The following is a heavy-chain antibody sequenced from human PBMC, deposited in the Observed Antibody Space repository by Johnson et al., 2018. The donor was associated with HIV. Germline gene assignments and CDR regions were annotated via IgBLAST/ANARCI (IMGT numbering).Heavy chain of an antibody. D-gene: IGHD3-22*01. Sequence: QVQLVESGGGVVQPGTSLRLSCAASGLTFGSFTMHWVRQAPGKGLEWVAVISYDASNKYYADSLKGRFTISRDNSKNTLYLQMNSLRAEDTAVYYCARDTYYYDSSGYLDAFDIWGQGTMVTVSS. CDR3: ARDTYYYDSSGYLDAFDI. CDR1: GLTFGSFT. V-gene: IGHV3-30-3*01. CDR2: ISYDASNK. J-gene: IGHJ3*02.